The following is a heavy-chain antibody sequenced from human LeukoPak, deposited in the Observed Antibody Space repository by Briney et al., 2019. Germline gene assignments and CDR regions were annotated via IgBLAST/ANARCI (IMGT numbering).Heavy chain of an antibody. D-gene: IGHD5-12*01. CDR2: ISGSGGST. CDR3: ARGPAGYGGYYYGMDV. Sequence: PGGSLRLSCAASGFTFSSYAMSWVRQAPGKGLEWVSGISGSGGSTYYADSVKGRFTISRDNSKNTLYLQMNSLRAEGTAVYYCARGPAGYGGYYYGMDVWGQGTTVTVSS. CDR1: GFTFSSYA. J-gene: IGHJ6*02. V-gene: IGHV3-23*01.